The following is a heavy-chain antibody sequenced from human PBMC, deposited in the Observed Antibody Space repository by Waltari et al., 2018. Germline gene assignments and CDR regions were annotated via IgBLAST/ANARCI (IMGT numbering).Heavy chain of an antibody. CDR2: IYYSGST. J-gene: IGHJ4*02. D-gene: IGHD3-3*01. Sequence: QLPLQESGPGLVKPSETLSLTCTVSGGSISSSSYYWGWLRPPPGKGREWLGSIYYSGSTYYNPSLKSRVTISVDTSKNQFSLKLSSVTAADTAVYYCASASTYYDFWSGYQYYFDYWGQGTLVTVSS. V-gene: IGHV4-39*01. CDR1: GGSISSSSYY. CDR3: ASASTYYDFWSGYQYYFDY.